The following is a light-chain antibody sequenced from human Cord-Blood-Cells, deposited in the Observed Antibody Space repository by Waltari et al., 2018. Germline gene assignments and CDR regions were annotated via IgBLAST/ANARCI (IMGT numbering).Light chain of an antibody. CDR1: QSVLYSSNNKNY. Sequence: DIVMTQSPDSLAVSLGERATINCKSSQSVLYSSNNKNYLAWYQQKPGQPPKLLIYWASTRESGVPYRFSGSGSGTDFTLTISSLQAEDVAVYYFQQYYSTPYTFGQGTKLEIK. J-gene: IGKJ2*01. CDR2: WAS. V-gene: IGKV4-1*01. CDR3: QQYYSTPYT.